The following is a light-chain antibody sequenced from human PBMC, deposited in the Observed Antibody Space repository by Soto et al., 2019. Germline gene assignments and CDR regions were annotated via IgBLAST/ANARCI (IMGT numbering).Light chain of an antibody. CDR3: QQYNNWLWT. CDR1: QSVGTN. CDR2: GAS. Sequence: EIVMTQSPATLSVSPGERATLSCRASQSVGTNLAWYQQKPGQAPRLLMYGASTRATVIPARFSGSGSGTEFTLTISSLQSEDFAVYYCQQYNNWLWTFGQGTKVEIK. J-gene: IGKJ1*01. V-gene: IGKV3-15*01.